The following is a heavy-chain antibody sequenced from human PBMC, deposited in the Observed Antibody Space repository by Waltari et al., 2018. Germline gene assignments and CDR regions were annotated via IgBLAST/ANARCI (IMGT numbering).Heavy chain of an antibody. D-gene: IGHD2-2*01. CDR2: IKDYGSAT. Sequence: DVQLVESGGGLVQPGGSLRLSCAASGFNFGAYWMTWVRLDPGRGLEWVANIKDYGSATYHADSVNARFAISRDNAHNSLYLQMNSVMADDTAIYFWARGSTGYVRVWDSWGQGTMVTVSS. J-gene: IGHJ5*01. CDR3: ARGSTGYVRVWDS. CDR1: GFNFGAYW. V-gene: IGHV3-7*03.